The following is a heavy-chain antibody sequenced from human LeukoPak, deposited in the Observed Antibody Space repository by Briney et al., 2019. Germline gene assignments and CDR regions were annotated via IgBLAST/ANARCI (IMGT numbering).Heavy chain of an antibody. V-gene: IGHV3-30-3*01. CDR1: GFTFSSYA. Sequence: PGGSLRLSCAASGFTFSSYAMHWVRQAPGKGLEWVAVISYDGSNKYYADSVKGRFTISRDNSKNTLYLQMNSLRAEDTAVYYCARLTTVTMPDAFDIWGQGTMVTVSS. CDR2: ISYDGSNK. CDR3: ARLTTVTMPDAFDI. D-gene: IGHD4-17*01. J-gene: IGHJ3*02.